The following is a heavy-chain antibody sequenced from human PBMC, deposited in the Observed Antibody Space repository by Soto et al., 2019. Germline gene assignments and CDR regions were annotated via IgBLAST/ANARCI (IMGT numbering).Heavy chain of an antibody. CDR3: ATVNLPTPLRYFDWLSPRPASYYYGMDV. CDR2: FDPEDGET. J-gene: IGHJ6*02. Sequence: GASVKVSCKVSGYTLTELSMHWVRQAPGKGLEWMGGFDPEDGETIYAQKFQGRVTMTEDTSTDTAYMELSSLRSEDTAVYYCATVNLPTPLRYFDWLSPRPASYYYGMDVWGQGTTVTVSS. V-gene: IGHV1-24*01. D-gene: IGHD3-9*01. CDR1: GYTLTELS.